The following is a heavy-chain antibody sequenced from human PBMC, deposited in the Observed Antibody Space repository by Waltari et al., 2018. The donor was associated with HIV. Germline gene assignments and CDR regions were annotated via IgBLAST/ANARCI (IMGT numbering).Heavy chain of an antibody. CDR3: ARLASLHDSSGTYYNDY. CDR1: GGSISIYY. Sequence: QVQLQESGPGLVKPSETLPLPCNVSGGSISIYYWTWSRLPPGKALEWFGYSYSSGSTTYNPSLKSRVTISIDTSKNHFSLKLSSVTAADTAVYYCARLASLHDSSGTYYNDYWGQGILVTVSS. V-gene: IGHV4-59*01. J-gene: IGHJ4*02. CDR2: SYSSGST. D-gene: IGHD3-22*01.